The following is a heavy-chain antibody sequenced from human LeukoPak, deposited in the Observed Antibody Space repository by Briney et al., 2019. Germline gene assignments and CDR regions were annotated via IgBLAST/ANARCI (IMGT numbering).Heavy chain of an antibody. CDR1: GGSFSGYY. V-gene: IGHV4-34*01. Sequence: SETLSLTCAVYGGSFSGYYWSWIRQPPGKGLEWIGEINHSGSTNYNPSLKSRVTISVDTSKNQFSLKLSSVTAADTAVYYCAREYSSGWYYHDYWGQGTLVTVSS. D-gene: IGHD6-19*01. J-gene: IGHJ4*02. CDR3: AREYSSGWYYHDY. CDR2: INHSGST.